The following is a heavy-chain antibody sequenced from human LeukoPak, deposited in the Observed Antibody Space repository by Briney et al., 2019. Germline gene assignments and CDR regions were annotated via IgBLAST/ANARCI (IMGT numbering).Heavy chain of an antibody. CDR1: GGSFSVYY. V-gene: IGHV4-34*01. J-gene: IGHJ4*02. D-gene: IGHD2-2*01. Sequence: SETLSLTCAVYGGSFSVYYWSWIRQPPGKWLEWIGEINQSGSTNYNPALKSRVTISVDTSKNQFSLKLSSVTAADTAVYYCASGFCSSTSCLPFDYWGQGTLVTVSS. CDR3: ASGFCSSTSCLPFDY. CDR2: INQSGST.